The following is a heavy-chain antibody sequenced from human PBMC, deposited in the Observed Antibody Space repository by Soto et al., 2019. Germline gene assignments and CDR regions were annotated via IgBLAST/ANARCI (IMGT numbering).Heavy chain of an antibody. CDR3: ARRAWYSYGAFDY. CDR2: ISYDGSNK. V-gene: IGHV3-30-3*01. CDR1: GFTFSSYA. J-gene: IGHJ4*02. Sequence: QVQLVESGGGVVQPGRSLRLSCAASGFTFSSYAMHWVRQAPGKGLEWVAVISYDGSNKYYADSVKGRVTISRDNSKNTLYLQMNSLRAEATAVYYCARRAWYSYGAFDYWGQGTLVTVSS. D-gene: IGHD5-18*01.